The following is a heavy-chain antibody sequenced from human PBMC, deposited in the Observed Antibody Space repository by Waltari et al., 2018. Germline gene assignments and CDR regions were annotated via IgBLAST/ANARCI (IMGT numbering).Heavy chain of an antibody. Sequence: VQLLESGGGLVQPGGSLRLSCAASGFTFSSYAMSWVRQAPGKGLEWIGEINHSGSTNANPSLKSRVTISVDTSKNQFSLKLSSVTAADTAVYYCARRYSSGWYRKYYFDYWGQGTLVTVSS. D-gene: IGHD6-19*01. V-gene: IGHV4-34*01. CDR2: INHSGST. CDR3: ARRYSSGWYRKYYFDY. CDR1: GFTFSSYA. J-gene: IGHJ4*02.